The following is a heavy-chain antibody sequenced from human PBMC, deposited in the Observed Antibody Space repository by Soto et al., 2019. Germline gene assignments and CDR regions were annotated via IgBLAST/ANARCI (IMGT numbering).Heavy chain of an antibody. V-gene: IGHV3-21*01. CDR3: AREGINNYNEYYFDS. Sequence: PGGSLRLSCAASGFTFSSYSINWVRQALGNGLEGVSSIIGSGNYTHYAYFVRGRFTTYRDNAKTSLYLQMNSLRAEDTAVYYCAREGINNYNEYYFDSWGQGTVVTVSS. CDR2: IIGSGNYT. CDR1: GFTFSSYS. J-gene: IGHJ4*02. D-gene: IGHD4-4*01.